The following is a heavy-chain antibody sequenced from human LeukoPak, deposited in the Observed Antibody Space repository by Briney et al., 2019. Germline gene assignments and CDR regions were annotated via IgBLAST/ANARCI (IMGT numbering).Heavy chain of an antibody. J-gene: IGHJ4*02. V-gene: IGHV3-30-3*01. D-gene: IGHD5-24*01. CDR2: ISYDGSNK. CDR1: GFTFSSYA. Sequence: PGGSLRLSCAASGFTFSSYAMHWVRQAPGKGLEWVAVISYDGSNKYYADSVKGRFTISRDNSKNTLYLQMNSLRAEDTAVYYCASTERWLQLAYYFDYWGQGTLVTVSS. CDR3: ASTERWLQLAYYFDY.